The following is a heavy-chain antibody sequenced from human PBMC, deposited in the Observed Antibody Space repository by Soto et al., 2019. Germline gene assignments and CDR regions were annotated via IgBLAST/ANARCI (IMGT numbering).Heavy chain of an antibody. CDR2: ISAYNGNT. V-gene: IGHV1-18*04. CDR1: GYTFTSYG. J-gene: IGHJ4*02. Sequence: SVKVSCKASGYTFTSYGISWVRQAPGQGLEWMGWISAYNGNTNYAQKLQGRVTMTTDTSTSTAYMELRSLRSDDTAVYYCAREWYDSSGYSIKDGDFDYWGQGNPVTVSS. CDR3: AREWYDSSGYSIKDGDFDY. D-gene: IGHD3-22*01.